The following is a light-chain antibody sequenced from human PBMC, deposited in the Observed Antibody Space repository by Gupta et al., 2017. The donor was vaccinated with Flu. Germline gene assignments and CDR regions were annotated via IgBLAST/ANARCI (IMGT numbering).Light chain of an antibody. CDR3: QQLKSYVPFT. CDR1: EDITNY. Sequence: SFLSASVGDRVTITCRATEDITNYLAWYQQKPRKAPRLLIYAASSLQSGVPSRFSGSGSGAEFTLTISTVQPDDFATYYCQQLKSYVPFTFGPGTKVDI. CDR2: AAS. J-gene: IGKJ3*01. V-gene: IGKV1-9*01.